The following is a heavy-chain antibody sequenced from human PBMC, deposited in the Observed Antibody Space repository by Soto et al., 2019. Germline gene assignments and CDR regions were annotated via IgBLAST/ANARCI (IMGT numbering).Heavy chain of an antibody. V-gene: IGHV3-15*01. Sequence: GGSLRLSCTAAGFTFSNAWMSWVRLAPGKGLEWVGRIKSKTDGGTTDYAAPVKGRFTISRDDSKNTLYLQMNSLTTEDTAVYYCTTGIEADIVAQSYYYYYSMDVWGQGTTVTVSS. CDR1: GFTFSNAW. D-gene: IGHD5-12*01. CDR2: IKSKTDGGTT. CDR3: TTGIEADIVAQSYYYYYSMDV. J-gene: IGHJ6*02.